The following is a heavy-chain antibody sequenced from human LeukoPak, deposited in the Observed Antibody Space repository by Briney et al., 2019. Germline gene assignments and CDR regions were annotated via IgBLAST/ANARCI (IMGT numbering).Heavy chain of an antibody. J-gene: IGHJ4*02. CDR2: ISSSGSTQ. CDR1: RFTFSDYY. CDR3: ARAPGRGDFDY. D-gene: IGHD1-26*01. V-gene: IGHV3-11*01. Sequence: GGSLRLSCAASRFTFSDYYMSWIRQAPGKGLEWVSYISSSGSTQFYADSVKGRFTISRDNSKNTLYLQMNSLRAEDTAVYYCARAPGRGDFDYWGQGTLVTVSS.